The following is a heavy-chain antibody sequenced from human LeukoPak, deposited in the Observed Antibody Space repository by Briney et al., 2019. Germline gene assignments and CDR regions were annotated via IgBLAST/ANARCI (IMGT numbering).Heavy chain of an antibody. CDR3: ARSRGNWNFYFDY. CDR1: GGTFSSYA. Sequence: ASVKVSCKASGGTFSSYAISWVRQAPGQGLEWMGWISAYNGNTNYAQKLQGRVTMTTDTSTSTAYMELRSLRSDDTAVFYCARSRGNWNFYFDYWGQGTLVTVSS. CDR2: ISAYNGNT. J-gene: IGHJ4*02. D-gene: IGHD1-7*01. V-gene: IGHV1-18*01.